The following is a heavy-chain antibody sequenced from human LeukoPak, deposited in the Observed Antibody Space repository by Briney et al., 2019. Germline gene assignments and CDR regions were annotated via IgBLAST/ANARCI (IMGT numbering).Heavy chain of an antibody. CDR3: AKCFECFRITIFGVVISHGPYFDY. CDR2: ISGSGGST. CDR1: GFTFSSYA. J-gene: IGHJ4*02. V-gene: IGHV3-23*01. Sequence: GSLRLSCAASGFTFSSYAMSWVRQAPGKGLEWVSAISGSGGSTYYADSVKGRFTISRDNSKNTLYLQMNSLRAEDTAVYYCAKCFECFRITIFGVVISHGPYFDYWGQGTLVTVSS. D-gene: IGHD3-3*01.